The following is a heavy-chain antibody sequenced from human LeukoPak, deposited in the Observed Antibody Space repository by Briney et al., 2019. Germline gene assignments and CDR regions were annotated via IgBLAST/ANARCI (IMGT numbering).Heavy chain of an antibody. Sequence: GASVKVSCKVSGYTLTELSMHWVRQAPGKGLEWMGGFDPEDGETIYAQKFQGRVTMTEDTSTDTAYMELSSLRSEDTAVYYCATGDRYYDSSGYTGYWGQGTLVTVSS. CDR2: FDPEDGET. D-gene: IGHD3-22*01. CDR3: ATGDRYYDSSGYTGY. V-gene: IGHV1-24*01. J-gene: IGHJ4*02. CDR1: GYTLTELS.